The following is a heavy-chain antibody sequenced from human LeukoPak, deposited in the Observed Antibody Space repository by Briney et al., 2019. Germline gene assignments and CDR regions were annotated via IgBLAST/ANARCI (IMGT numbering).Heavy chain of an antibody. CDR1: GFTFNNYW. Sequence: PGGSLRLSCAASGFTFNNYWMSWVRQAPGKGLEWVANIKKDGSEKNYVDSVKGRFTVSRDNAENSLYLQMNSLRAEDTAVYYCARHRGTYYDYWGQGTLVTVSS. CDR2: IKKDGSEK. CDR3: ARHRGTYYDY. D-gene: IGHD3-16*01. J-gene: IGHJ4*02. V-gene: IGHV3-7*01.